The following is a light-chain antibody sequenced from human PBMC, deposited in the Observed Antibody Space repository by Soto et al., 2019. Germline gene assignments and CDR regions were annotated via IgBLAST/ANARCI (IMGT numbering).Light chain of an antibody. CDR1: QSIGGW. CDR2: EAS. V-gene: IGKV1-5*03. Sequence: DIKMTQSASTVSASVGVRVTITCRASQSIGGWLACYQQKPGKVPKLLIYEASVLQNGVPSRFSGSGSGTEFTPAIDSLQPDDFATYYCQEHNSYIPTFGPGTKVDIK. CDR3: QEHNSYIPT. J-gene: IGKJ1*01.